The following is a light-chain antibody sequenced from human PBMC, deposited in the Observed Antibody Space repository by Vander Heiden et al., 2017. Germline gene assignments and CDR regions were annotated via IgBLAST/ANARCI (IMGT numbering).Light chain of an antibody. J-gene: IGKJ3*01. CDR1: QSVRSD. CDR2: AAS. Sequence: EIVMTQSPATLSVSPGESATLSCRASQSVRSDLAWYQQKHGQAPRLLIYAASTRATGLPARFSGSGSGTEFTLTISSLQSEDFAVYFCQQYSSWPLTFGPGTKVDMK. CDR3: QQYSSWPLT. V-gene: IGKV3-15*01.